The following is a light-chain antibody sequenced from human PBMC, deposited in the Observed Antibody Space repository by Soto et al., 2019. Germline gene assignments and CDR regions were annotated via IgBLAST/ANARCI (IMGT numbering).Light chain of an antibody. CDR3: QQSYSTPIT. Sequence: DLQMTQSPSTLSASVGDRVTITCLASQTINSWLAWYQQKPGKAPKLLIYEASSLQSGVPSRFSGSGSGTDFTLTISSLQPEDFATYYCQQSYSTPITFGQGTRLEIK. CDR2: EAS. V-gene: IGKV1-39*01. J-gene: IGKJ5*01. CDR1: QTINSW.